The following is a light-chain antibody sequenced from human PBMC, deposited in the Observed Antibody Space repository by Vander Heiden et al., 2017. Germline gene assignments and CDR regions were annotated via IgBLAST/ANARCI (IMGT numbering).Light chain of an antibody. V-gene: IGLV1-44*01. CDR2: SNN. Sequence: QSVLTQPPSASGTPGQRVTISCSGSRSNIGSNTVNWYQQLPGTAPKLLIYSNNQRPSGVPGRFSGSKSGTSASLAISGLPSEDEADYYCAAWDDSLNGWVFGGGTKLTVL. J-gene: IGLJ3*02. CDR1: RSNIGSNT. CDR3: AAWDDSLNGWV.